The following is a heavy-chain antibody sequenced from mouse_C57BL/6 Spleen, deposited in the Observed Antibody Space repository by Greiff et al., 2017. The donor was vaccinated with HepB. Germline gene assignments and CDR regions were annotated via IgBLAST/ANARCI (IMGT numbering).Heavy chain of an antibody. V-gene: IGHV5-9-1*02. Sequence: EVQGVESGEGLVKPGGSLKLSCAASGFTFSSYAMSWVRQTPEKRLEWVAYISSGGDYIYYAVTVKGRFTISRDNARNTLYLQMSSLKSEDTAMYYCTRVKEATAQATGYFDYWGQGTTLTVSS. CDR1: GFTFSSYA. D-gene: IGHD3-2*02. J-gene: IGHJ2*01. CDR2: ISSGGDYI. CDR3: TRVKEATAQATGYFDY.